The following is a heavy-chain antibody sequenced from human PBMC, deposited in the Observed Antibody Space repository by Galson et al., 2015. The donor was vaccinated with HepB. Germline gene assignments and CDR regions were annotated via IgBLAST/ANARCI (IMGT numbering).Heavy chain of an antibody. CDR3: ARGWNDVDYYYGMDV. V-gene: IGHV3-74*01. CDR1: GFTFSSYW. J-gene: IGHJ6*02. CDR2: INSDGSST. Sequence: SLRLSCAASGFTFSSYWMHWVRQAPGKGLVWVSRINSDGSSTSYADSVKGRFTISRDNAKNTLYLQMNSLRAEDTAVYYCARGWNDVDYYYGMDVWGQGTTVTVSS. D-gene: IGHD1-1*01.